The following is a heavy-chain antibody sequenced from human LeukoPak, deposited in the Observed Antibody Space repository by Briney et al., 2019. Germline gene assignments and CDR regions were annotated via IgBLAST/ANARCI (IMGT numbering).Heavy chain of an antibody. D-gene: IGHD5-12*01. Sequence: SETLSLTCTVSGGSISSYYWSWIRQPPGKGLEWIGYIHCSGSTHYNPSLKSRVTISVDTSKNQVSLKLRSVTAADTAVYYCARTTEGYAGGPGYSYYYYMDVWGKGTTVTVSS. CDR2: IHCSGST. J-gene: IGHJ6*03. V-gene: IGHV4-59*01. CDR1: GGSISSYY. CDR3: ARTTEGYAGGPGYSYYYYMDV.